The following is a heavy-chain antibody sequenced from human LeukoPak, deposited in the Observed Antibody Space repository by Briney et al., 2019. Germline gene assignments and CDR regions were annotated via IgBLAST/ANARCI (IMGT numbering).Heavy chain of an antibody. J-gene: IGHJ4*02. D-gene: IGHD3-16*02. V-gene: IGHV4-59*12. CDR2: IYYSGST. CDR3: AGELSYYFDY. Sequence: PSETLSLTCTVSGGSISSYYWSWIRQPPGKGLEWIGYIYYSGSTNYNPSLKSRVTISVDSSKNQFSLKLSSVTAADTAVYYCAGELSYYFDYWGQGTLVTVSS. CDR1: GGSISSYY.